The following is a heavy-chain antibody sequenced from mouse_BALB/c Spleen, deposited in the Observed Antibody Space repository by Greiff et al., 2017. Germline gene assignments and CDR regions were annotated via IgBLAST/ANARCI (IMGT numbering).Heavy chain of an antibody. CDR3: ARSSYDYDGFAY. D-gene: IGHD2-4*01. CDR2: INPSTGYT. J-gene: IGHJ3*01. CDR1: GYTFTSYW. V-gene: IGHV1-7*01. Sequence: QVQLKESGAELAKPGASVKMSCKASGYTFTSYWMHWVKQRPGQGLEWIGYINPSTGYTEYNQKFKDKATLTADKSSSTAYMQLSSLTSEDSAVYYCARSSYDYDGFAYWGQGTLVTVSA.